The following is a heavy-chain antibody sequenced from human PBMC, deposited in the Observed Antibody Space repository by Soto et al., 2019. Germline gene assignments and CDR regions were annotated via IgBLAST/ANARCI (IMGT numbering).Heavy chain of an antibody. CDR2: IIAYNGNT. CDR1: GYTFASYA. CDR3: ARDPPPPAY. Sequence: QVQLVQAGAEVKKPGASVKVSCNASGYTFASYAISWMRQAPGQGLEWMGWIIAYNGNTNYTHKLQGRVTMTTATSTSTAYMELRSLRSDDTAVYYCARDPPPPAYWGQGTLVTVSS. J-gene: IGHJ4*02. V-gene: IGHV1-18*01. D-gene: IGHD2-2*01.